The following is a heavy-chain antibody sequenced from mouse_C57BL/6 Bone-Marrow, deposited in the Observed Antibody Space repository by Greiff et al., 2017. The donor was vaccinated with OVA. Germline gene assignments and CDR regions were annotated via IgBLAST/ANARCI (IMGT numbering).Heavy chain of an antibody. CDR2: IYPRSGNT. V-gene: IGHV1-81*01. D-gene: IGHD1-1*01. Sequence: VKLQESGAELARPGASVKLSCKASGYTFTSYGISWVKQRTGPGLAWIGEIYPRSGNTYYNEKFKGKATLTADKSSSTAYMELRSLTSKDSAVYFCARGRGYGSLDYWGQGTTLTVSS. CDR3: ARGRGYGSLDY. CDR1: GYTFTSYG. J-gene: IGHJ2*01.